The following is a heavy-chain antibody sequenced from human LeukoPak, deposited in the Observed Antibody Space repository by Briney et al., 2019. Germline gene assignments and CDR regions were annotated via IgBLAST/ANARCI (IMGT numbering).Heavy chain of an antibody. D-gene: IGHD3-10*01. J-gene: IGHJ4*02. CDR3: AKEFLDYYGSGSPLDY. Sequence: GGSLRLSCAASGFTFSSYGIHWVRQAPGKGLEWVAFIRYDGSNKYYADSVKGRFTISRDNSKNTLYLQMNRLRAEDTAVYYCAKEFLDYYGSGSPLDYWGQGTLVTVSS. V-gene: IGHV3-30*02. CDR1: GFTFSSYG. CDR2: IRYDGSNK.